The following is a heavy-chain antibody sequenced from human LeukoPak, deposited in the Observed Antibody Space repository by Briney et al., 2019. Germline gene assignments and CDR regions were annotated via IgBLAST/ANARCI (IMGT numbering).Heavy chain of an antibody. Sequence: SETLSLTCTVSGGSISSYYWSWIRQPPGKGLEWIGYIYYSGSTNYNPSLKSRVTISVDTSKNQFSLKLSSVTAADTAVYYCARQDSSGRRSAFDIWGQGTMVTVSS. CDR2: IYYSGST. J-gene: IGHJ3*02. V-gene: IGHV4-59*08. D-gene: IGHD6-19*01. CDR1: GGSISSYY. CDR3: ARQDSSGRRSAFDI.